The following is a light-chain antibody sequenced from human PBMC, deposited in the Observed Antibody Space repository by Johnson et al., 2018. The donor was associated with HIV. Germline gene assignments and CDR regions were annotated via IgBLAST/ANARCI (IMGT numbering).Light chain of an antibody. Sequence: QSVLTQPPSVSAAPGQKVTISCSGSSSNIGNNYVSWYQQLPGTAPKLLIYDNNKRPSGIPDRFSGSKSGTSATIGITGLQTGDEADYYCGTWDSSLSAGVIGTGTKDPVL. V-gene: IGLV1-51*01. J-gene: IGLJ1*01. CDR3: GTWDSSLSAGV. CDR2: DNN. CDR1: SSNIGNNY.